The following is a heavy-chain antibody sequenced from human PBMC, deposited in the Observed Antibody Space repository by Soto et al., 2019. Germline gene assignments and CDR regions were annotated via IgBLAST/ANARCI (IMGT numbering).Heavy chain of an antibody. CDR2: ISWNSGSI. J-gene: IGHJ4*02. D-gene: IGHD4-4*01. CDR3: AKGRGGNYDGCWFDY. Sequence: EVQLVESGGGLVQPGRSLRLSCAASGFTFDDYAMHWVRQAPGKGLEWVSGISWNSGSIGYADSVKGRFTISRDNAKNSLYLQMNSLRAEDTALYYCAKGRGGNYDGCWFDYWGQGTLVTVSS. V-gene: IGHV3-9*01. CDR1: GFTFDDYA.